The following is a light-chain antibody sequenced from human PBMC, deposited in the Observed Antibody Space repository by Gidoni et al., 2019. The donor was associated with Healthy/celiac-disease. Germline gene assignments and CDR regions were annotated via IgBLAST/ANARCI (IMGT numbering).Light chain of an antibody. Sequence: EIVLTQSPATLSLSPGERATLSCRASQSVSSYLAWYQQKPGQAPRLLIYDASNRATGIPARLSGSGSGTDFTLTISSREPEDFAVYYCQQRSNWPPLLTFGGGTKVEIK. CDR3: QQRSNWPPLLT. V-gene: IGKV3-11*01. CDR2: DAS. CDR1: QSVSSY. J-gene: IGKJ4*01.